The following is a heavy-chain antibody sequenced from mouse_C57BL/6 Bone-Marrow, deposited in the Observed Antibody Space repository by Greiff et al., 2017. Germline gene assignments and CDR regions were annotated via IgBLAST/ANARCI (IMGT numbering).Heavy chain of an antibody. D-gene: IGHD2-5*01. Sequence: VQRVESGAELVRPGASVKLSCKASGYTFTDYYINWVKQRPGQGLEWIARIYPGSGNTYYNEKFKGKATLTAEKSSSTAYMQLSSLTSEDSAVYFCARKESNYEYFDVWGTGTTVTVSS. CDR2: IYPGSGNT. J-gene: IGHJ1*03. CDR3: ARKESNYEYFDV. V-gene: IGHV1-76*01. CDR1: GYTFTDYY.